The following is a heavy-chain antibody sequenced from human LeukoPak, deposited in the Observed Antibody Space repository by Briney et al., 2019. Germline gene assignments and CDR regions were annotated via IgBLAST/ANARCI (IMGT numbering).Heavy chain of an antibody. J-gene: IGHJ4*02. CDR2: IYSGGST. V-gene: IGHV3-66*01. Sequence: PGGSLRLSCAASGFTVSSNYMSWVRQAPGKGLEWVSVIYSGGSTYYADSVKGRFTISRDNSKNTLYLQMNSLRAEDTAVYYCARDGYYDFWSGYYSFDYWGQGTLVTVSS. D-gene: IGHD3-3*01. CDR1: GFTVSSNY. CDR3: ARDGYYDFWSGYYSFDY.